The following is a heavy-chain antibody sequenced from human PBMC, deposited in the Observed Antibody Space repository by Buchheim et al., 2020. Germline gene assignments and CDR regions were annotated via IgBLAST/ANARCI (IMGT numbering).Heavy chain of an antibody. CDR2: ISYDGSNK. CDR1: GFTFSSYA. V-gene: IGHV3-30*04. J-gene: IGHJ6*02. CDR3: ARDTCSSTSCYSIYYYYGMDV. Sequence: QVQLVESGGGVVQPGRSLRLSCAASGFTFSSYAMHWVRQAPGKGLEWVAVISYDGSNKYYADSVKGRFTISRDNSKNTLYLQMNSLRAEDTAVYYCARDTCSSTSCYSIYYYYGMDVWGQGTT. D-gene: IGHD2-2*01.